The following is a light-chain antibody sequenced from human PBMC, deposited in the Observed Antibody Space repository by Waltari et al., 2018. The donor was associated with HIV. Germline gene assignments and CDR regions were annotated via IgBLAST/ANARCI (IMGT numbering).Light chain of an antibody. J-gene: IGLJ3*02. CDR2: RNN. Sequence: QSVLPQPPSASGTPGPRVTISCSGGSSNIRGKDVYWYKQLPGPAPKLLTYRNNQRPSGVPDRFSGSKSGTSASLAISGLRSEDEADYFCATWDDSLSGWVFGGGTNLTVL. CDR3: ATWDDSLSGWV. V-gene: IGLV1-47*01. CDR1: SSNIRGKD.